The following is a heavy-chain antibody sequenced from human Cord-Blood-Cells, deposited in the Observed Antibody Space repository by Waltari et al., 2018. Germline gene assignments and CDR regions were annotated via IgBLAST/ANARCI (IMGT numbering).Heavy chain of an antibody. CDR2: ISYDGSNK. J-gene: IGHJ4*02. CDR1: GFTFSSYA. V-gene: IGHV3-30-3*01. D-gene: IGHD6-6*01. Sequence: QVQLVESGGGVVQRGRSLRLSCAASGFTFSSYALHWVRPAPGKGLEWVAVISYDGSNKYYADSVKGRFTISRDNSKNTLYLQMNSLRAEDTAVYYCARDEYSSSSGVDYWGQGTLVTVSS. CDR3: ARDEYSSSSGVDY.